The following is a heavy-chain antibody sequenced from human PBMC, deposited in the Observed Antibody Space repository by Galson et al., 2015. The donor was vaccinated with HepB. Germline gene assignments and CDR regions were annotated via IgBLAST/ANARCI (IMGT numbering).Heavy chain of an antibody. CDR2: INQDGSEK. Sequence: SLRLCCAASGFSFRNYWMNWVRQAPGKGLEWEATINQDGSEKYYVDSVKGRFTISRDNGKNSVYLQMNSLRAEDMAVYYCATTPRPATAYWGQGTLVTVSS. CDR1: GFSFRNYW. CDR3: ATTPRPATAY. D-gene: IGHD6-13*01. J-gene: IGHJ4*02. V-gene: IGHV3-7*01.